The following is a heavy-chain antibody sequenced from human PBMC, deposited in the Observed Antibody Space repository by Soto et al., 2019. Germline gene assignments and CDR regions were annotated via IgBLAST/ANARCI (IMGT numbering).Heavy chain of an antibody. V-gene: IGHV3-21*01. CDR1: GFIFSTYT. J-gene: IGHJ6*02. CDR2: ISSSSRDI. D-gene: IGHD3-16*01. CDR3: ARGSWGGDGIDV. Sequence: GGPLRLSCAASGFIFSTYTINWVRQAPGKGLEWVASISSSSRDIFYADSVKARFTISRDNANSSVDLQMNSLGVGDTAIYYCARGSWGGDGIDVWGQGTTVTVSS.